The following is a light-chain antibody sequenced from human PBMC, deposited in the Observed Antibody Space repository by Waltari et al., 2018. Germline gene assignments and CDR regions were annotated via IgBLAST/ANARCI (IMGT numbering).Light chain of an antibody. J-gene: IGKJ1*01. V-gene: IGKV3-20*01. CDR2: GAA. CDR1: QSVSGSY. Sequence: EIILTQSPATLSFSPGERANLSCRASQSVSGSYLVWYQQKPGQAPKLLSSGAASIATGIPDMFSGSGSGTDFTLTISRLEREEFAIYYCQEYATRTFGQGTKVEIK. CDR3: QEYATRT.